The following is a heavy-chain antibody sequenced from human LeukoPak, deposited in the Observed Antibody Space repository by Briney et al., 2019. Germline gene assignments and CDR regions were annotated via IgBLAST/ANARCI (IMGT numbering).Heavy chain of an antibody. J-gene: IGHJ3*02. CDR2: IYYSGST. CDR3: ARGLLGSYVAFDI. Sequence: TASETLSLTCTVSGGSISSYYWSWIRQPPGKGLEWIGYIYYSGSTNYNPSLKSRVTISVDTSKNQFSLKLSSVTAADTAVYYCARGLLGSYVAFDIWGQGTMVTVSS. CDR1: GGSISSYY. V-gene: IGHV4-59*01. D-gene: IGHD1-26*01.